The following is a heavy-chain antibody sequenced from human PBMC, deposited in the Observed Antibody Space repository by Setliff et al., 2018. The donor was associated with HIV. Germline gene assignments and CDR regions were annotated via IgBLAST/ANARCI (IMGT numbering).Heavy chain of an antibody. J-gene: IGHJ4*02. Sequence: SETLSLTCTVSDDSVSTFYWNWIRQPPGKGLEWIGFIHHTGSTVSNPSLKSRVTISVDTSRNQFSLRLSSVTAADTAVYYCARRVQSGRGYFDYWGQGTLVTVSS. D-gene: IGHD4-4*01. CDR2: IHHTGST. V-gene: IGHV4-59*08. CDR1: DDSVSTFY. CDR3: ARRVQSGRGYFDY.